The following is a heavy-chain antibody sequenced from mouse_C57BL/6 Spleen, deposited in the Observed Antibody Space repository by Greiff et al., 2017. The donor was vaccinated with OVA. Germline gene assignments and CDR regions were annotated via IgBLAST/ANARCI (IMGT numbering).Heavy chain of an antibody. J-gene: IGHJ4*01. CDR2: ISSGSSTI. V-gene: IGHV5-17*01. D-gene: IGHD3-3*01. Sequence: EVQLQESGGGLVKPGGSLKLSCAASGFTFSDYGMHWVRQAPEKGLEWVAYISSGSSTIYYADTVKGRFTISRDNAKNTLFLQMTSLRSEDTAMYYCARPGDRYAMDYWGQGTSVTVSS. CDR3: ARPGDRYAMDY. CDR1: GFTFSDYG.